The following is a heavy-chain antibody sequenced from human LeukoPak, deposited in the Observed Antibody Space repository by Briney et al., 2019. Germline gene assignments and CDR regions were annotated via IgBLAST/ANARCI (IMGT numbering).Heavy chain of an antibody. CDR3: AKDDNWLQFES. CDR1: GDSISSSSYY. J-gene: IGHJ5*01. Sequence: ETLSLTCTVSGDSISSSSYYWGWIRQPPGKGLEWVSGITGSGATTYYADSVKGRFTISRDNSKNTLYLQMNSLRAEDTAVYYCAKDDNWLQFESWGQGTLATVSS. D-gene: IGHD5-24*01. CDR2: ITGSGATT. V-gene: IGHV3-23*01.